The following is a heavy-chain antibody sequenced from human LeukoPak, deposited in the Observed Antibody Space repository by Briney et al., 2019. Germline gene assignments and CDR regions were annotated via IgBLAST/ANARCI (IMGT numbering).Heavy chain of an antibody. Sequence: GGSLRLSCAASGFTFSSYAMSRVRQAPGKGLEWVSAISGSGGSTYYADSVKGRFTISRDNSKNTLYLQMNSPRAEDTAVYYCTRRREVQVWRWDVVGVPGSKNHDYGMDVWGQGTTVTVAS. CDR2: ISGSGGST. V-gene: IGHV3-23*01. CDR1: GFTFSSYA. CDR3: TRRREVQVWRWDVVGVPGSKNHDYGMDV. D-gene: IGHD2-2*01. J-gene: IGHJ6*02.